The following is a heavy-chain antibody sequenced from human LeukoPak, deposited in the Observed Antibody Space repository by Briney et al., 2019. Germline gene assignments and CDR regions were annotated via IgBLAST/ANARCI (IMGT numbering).Heavy chain of an antibody. Sequence: GGSLRLSCAASGLTFSSFGMHWVRQAPGKGLEWVAVIWYDASNKYYADSVKGRFTISRDNSKNTLYLQMNSLRDDDTAVYYCVRGVGVSRFNYLDSWGQGTLVIVSS. CDR3: VRGVGVSRFNYLDS. J-gene: IGHJ4*02. CDR1: GLTFSSFG. V-gene: IGHV3-33*01. CDR2: IWYDASNK. D-gene: IGHD6-13*01.